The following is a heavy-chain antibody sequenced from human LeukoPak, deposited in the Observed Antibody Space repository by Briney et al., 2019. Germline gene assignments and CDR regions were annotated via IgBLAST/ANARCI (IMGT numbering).Heavy chain of an antibody. CDR1: GITFSSYG. D-gene: IGHD3-3*01. V-gene: IGHV3-30*18. Sequence: PGGSLRLSCVVFGITFSSYGMHWVRQAPGKGLEWVAVISYDGSNKYYADSVKGRSTISRDSSKNTLYLQMNSLRVEDTAVYYCAKGGSWSGHDWGQGTLVTVSS. CDR3: AKGGSWSGHD. CDR2: ISYDGSNK. J-gene: IGHJ4*02.